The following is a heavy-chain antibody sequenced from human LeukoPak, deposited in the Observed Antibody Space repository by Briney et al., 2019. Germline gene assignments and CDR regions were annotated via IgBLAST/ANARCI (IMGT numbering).Heavy chain of an antibody. J-gene: IGHJ4*02. V-gene: IGHV3-53*01. CDR2: IYSGGST. D-gene: IGHD2-2*01. CDR1: GFTVSSNY. CDR3: ARDGLPVALDK. Sequence: GGSLRLSCAASGFTVSSNYMSWVRQAPGKGLEWVSVIYSGGSTYYADSVKGRFTISRDKVKNSLYLQMNSLRGDDTAVYYCARDGLPVALDKWGQGTLVTVSS.